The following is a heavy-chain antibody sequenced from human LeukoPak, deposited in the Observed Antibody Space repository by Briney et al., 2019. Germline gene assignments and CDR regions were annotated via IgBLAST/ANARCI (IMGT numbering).Heavy chain of an antibody. V-gene: IGHV3-21*01. Sequence: GGSLRLSCAASGFTVRSSYMSWVRQAPGKGLEWVSSISSSSSYIYYADSVKGRFTISRDNAKNSLYLQMNSLRAEDTAVYYCARGPDSDYWGQGTLVTVSS. D-gene: IGHD2-21*01. J-gene: IGHJ4*02. CDR1: GFTVRSSY. CDR3: ARGPDSDY. CDR2: ISSSSSYI.